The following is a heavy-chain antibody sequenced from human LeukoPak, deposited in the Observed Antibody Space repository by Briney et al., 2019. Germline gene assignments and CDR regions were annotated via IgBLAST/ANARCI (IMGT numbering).Heavy chain of an antibody. CDR2: ISGSGGST. D-gene: IGHD3-10*01. CDR3: AKSGGSGRYYMDV. J-gene: IGHJ6*03. V-gene: IGHV3-23*01. CDR1: GFTFSSYA. Sequence: PGGSLRLSCAASGFTFSSYAMSWVRQAPGKGLEWVSTISGSGGSTYYADSVKGRFTISRDNSKNTLYLQMNSLRAEDTAVYYCAKSGGSGRYYMDVWVKGTTVTLSS.